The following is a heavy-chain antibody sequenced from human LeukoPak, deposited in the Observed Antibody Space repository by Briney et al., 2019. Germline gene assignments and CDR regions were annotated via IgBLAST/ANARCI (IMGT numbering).Heavy chain of an antibody. J-gene: IGHJ4*02. CDR2: INSDGSST. CDR3: ARDFSSGWYYFDY. D-gene: IGHD6-19*01. V-gene: IGHV3-74*01. CDR1: GFTFSSYW. Sequence: GGSLRLSCAASGFTFSSYWMHWVRQAPGKGLVWVSRINSDGSSTTYADSVKGRFTISRDNAKNSLYLQMNSLRAEDTAVYYCARDFSSGWYYFDYWGQGTLVTVSS.